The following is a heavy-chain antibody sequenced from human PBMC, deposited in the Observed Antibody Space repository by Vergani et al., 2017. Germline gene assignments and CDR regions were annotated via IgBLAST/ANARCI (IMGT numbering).Heavy chain of an antibody. J-gene: IGHJ4*02. V-gene: IGHV4-39*01. CDR3: ASKRGACRAAGYHWYDF. Sequence: QVPLQESGPGLVKPSEPLSLTCTVSGDSVITTDYHWAWIRQPPGKGLVWIGSMDYSGSTSYNPSLAGRISIYFEPPRNQFSQRLTSVTAADTAVYYCASKRGACRAAGYHWYDFWGPGALVGVSS. D-gene: IGHD5-12*01. CDR2: MDYSGST. CDR1: GDSVITTDYH.